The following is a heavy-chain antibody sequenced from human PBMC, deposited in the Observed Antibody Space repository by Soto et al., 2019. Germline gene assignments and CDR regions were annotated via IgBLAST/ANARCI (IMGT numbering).Heavy chain of an antibody. CDR1: GGSISSSSYY. D-gene: IGHD2-2*01. Sequence: SETLSLTCTVSGGSISSSSYYWGWIRQPPGKGLEWIGSIYYSGSTYYNPSLKSRVTISVDTSKNQFSLKLSSVTAADTAVYYCASFIVVVPAAQYYFDYWGQGTLVTVSS. CDR3: ASFIVVVPAAQYYFDY. V-gene: IGHV4-39*01. CDR2: IYYSGST. J-gene: IGHJ4*02.